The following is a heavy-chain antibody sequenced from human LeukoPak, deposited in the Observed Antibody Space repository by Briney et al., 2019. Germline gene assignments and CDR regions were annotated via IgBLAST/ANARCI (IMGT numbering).Heavy chain of an antibody. V-gene: IGHV4-39*07. CDR3: ARAPRPSSSSKWFDP. D-gene: IGHD6-6*01. J-gene: IGHJ5*02. CDR1: GGSISSYY. Sequence: SETLSLTCTVSGGSISSYYWGWIRQPPGKGLEWIGSIYYSGTTYYNPSLKSRVTISVDTSKNQFSLKLSSVTAADTAVYYCARAPRPSSSSKWFDPWGQGTLVTVSS. CDR2: IYYSGTT.